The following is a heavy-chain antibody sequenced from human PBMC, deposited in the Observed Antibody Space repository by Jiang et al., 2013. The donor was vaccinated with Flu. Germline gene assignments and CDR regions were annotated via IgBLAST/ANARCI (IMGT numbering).Heavy chain of an antibody. D-gene: IGHD4-17*01. CDR3: GRVNYGDYYFDS. CDR1: GYSFTSYW. Sequence: SGAEVKKPGESLKISCKGFGYSFTSYWIGWVRQMPGKGLEWMGIIYPGDSDPRYSPSFQGQVTMSADKTISTAYLQWSSLEASDTAMYYCGRVNYGDYYFDSWGQGTLVTVSS. CDR2: IYPGDSDP. J-gene: IGHJ4*02. V-gene: IGHV5-51*01.